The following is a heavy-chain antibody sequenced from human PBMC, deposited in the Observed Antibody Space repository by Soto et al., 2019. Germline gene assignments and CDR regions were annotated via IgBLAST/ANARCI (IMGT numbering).Heavy chain of an antibody. D-gene: IGHD6-6*01. CDR2: IYSGGST. J-gene: IGHJ6*02. CDR3: ARASSSLVYYYYGTDV. CDR1: GFTVSSNY. Sequence: EVQLVESGGGLIQPGGSLRLSCAASGFTVSSNYMSWVRQAPGKGLEWVSVIYSGGSTYYADSVKGRFTISRDNSKNTLYLQMNSLRAEDTAVYYCARASSSLVYYYYGTDVWGQGTTVTVSS. V-gene: IGHV3-53*01.